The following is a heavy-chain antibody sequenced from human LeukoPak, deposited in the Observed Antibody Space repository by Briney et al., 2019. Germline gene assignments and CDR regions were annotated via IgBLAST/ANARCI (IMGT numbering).Heavy chain of an antibody. CDR3: ARQSFSSTRRNNWFDP. Sequence: GAPVKVSCKASGGTFSSYAISWVRQAPGQGLEWMGRIIPIFGTANYAQKFQGRVTITTDESTSTAYMELSSLRSEDTAVYYCARQSFSSTRRNNWFDPWGQGTLVTVSS. V-gene: IGHV1-69*05. CDR2: IIPIFGTA. CDR1: GGTFSSYA. J-gene: IGHJ5*02. D-gene: IGHD2-2*01.